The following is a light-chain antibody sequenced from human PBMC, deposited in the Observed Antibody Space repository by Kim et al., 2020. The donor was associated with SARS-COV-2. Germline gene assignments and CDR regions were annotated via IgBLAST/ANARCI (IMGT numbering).Light chain of an antibody. CDR2: DVR. CDR3: SSYTTTTTLV. V-gene: IGLV2-14*03. Sequence: GQSITISCTATNSDVGDFNYVSWYQQLPGKAPKLLTYDVRSRPSGVSKRFSASKSGNTASLTIAGLQPEDEANYYCSSYTTTTTLVFGGGTQLTVL. CDR1: NSDVGDFNY. J-gene: IGLJ3*02.